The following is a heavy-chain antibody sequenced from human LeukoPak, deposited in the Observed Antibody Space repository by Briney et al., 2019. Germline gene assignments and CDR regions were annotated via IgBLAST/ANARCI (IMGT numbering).Heavy chain of an antibody. CDR2: MNPDSGNT. V-gene: IGHV1-8*03. J-gene: IGHJ5*02. CDR1: GYPFTTYD. CDR3: ARCQTSRAPYNWFDP. Sequence: GASVKVSCLASGYPFTTYDINWVRQAPGQGLEWMGWMNPDSGNTGYAQKFQGRVTITRNTSISTAYMELNSLTSEDTAVYYCARCQTSRAPYNWFDPWGQGTLVTVSS.